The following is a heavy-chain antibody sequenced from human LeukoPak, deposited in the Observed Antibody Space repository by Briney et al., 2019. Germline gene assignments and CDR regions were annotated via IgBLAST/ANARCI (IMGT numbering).Heavy chain of an antibody. V-gene: IGHV3-11*04. CDR2: ISSSGSTI. CDR3: ARASARPNYYYYMDV. D-gene: IGHD6-6*01. CDR1: GFTFSDYC. J-gene: IGHJ6*03. Sequence: GGSLRLSCAASGFTFSDYCMSWIRQAPGKGLEWVSYISSSGSTIYYADSVKGRFTISRDNAKNSLYLQMNSLRAEDTAVYYCARASARPNYYYYMDVWGKGTTVTVSS.